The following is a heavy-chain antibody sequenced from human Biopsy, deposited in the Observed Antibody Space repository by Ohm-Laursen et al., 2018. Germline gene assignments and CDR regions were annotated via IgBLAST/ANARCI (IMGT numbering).Heavy chain of an antibody. CDR2: IIPFFGTS. D-gene: IGHD6-19*01. CDR3: AAGTRYSSGWYNAVDF. J-gene: IGHJ3*01. V-gene: IGHV1-69*06. Sequence: SVKVSCKASGGTFNGYGINWVRQAPGQGLEWMGGIIPFFGTSDYAQTFQGRVTITADKSTSTSYMELTRLRSEDSAVYYCAAGTRYSSGWYNAVDFWGQGTMVTVAS. CDR1: GGTFNGYG.